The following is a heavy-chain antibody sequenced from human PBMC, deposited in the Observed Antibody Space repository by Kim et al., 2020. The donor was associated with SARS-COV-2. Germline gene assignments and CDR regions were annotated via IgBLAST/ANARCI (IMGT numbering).Heavy chain of an antibody. V-gene: IGHV3-33*01. CDR3: ARDRGSGWYGYFDY. J-gene: IGHJ4*02. Sequence: YADSVKGRFPLSRDNSKNTLYLQMNSLRAEDTAVYYCARDRGSGWYGYFDYWGQGTLVTVSS. D-gene: IGHD6-19*01.